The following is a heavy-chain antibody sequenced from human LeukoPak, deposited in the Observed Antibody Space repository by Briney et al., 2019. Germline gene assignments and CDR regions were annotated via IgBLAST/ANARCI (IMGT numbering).Heavy chain of an antibody. CDR3: ATLFGVAAIDY. CDR2: ISSSGSTI. J-gene: IGHJ4*02. CDR1: GFTFSSYE. V-gene: IGHV3-48*03. D-gene: IGHD3-3*01. Sequence: PGGSLRLSCAASGFTFSSYEMNWVRQAPGKGLEWVSYISSSGSTIYYADSVKGRFTISRDSAKNSLYLQMNSLRAEDTAVYYCATLFGVAAIDYWGQGTLVTVSS.